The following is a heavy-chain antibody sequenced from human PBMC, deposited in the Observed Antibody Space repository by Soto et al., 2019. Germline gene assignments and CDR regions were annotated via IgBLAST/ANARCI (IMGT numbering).Heavy chain of an antibody. Sequence: PSETLSLTCTVSGGSISSGDDYWSWIRQPPGKGLEWIGYIYYSGSTYYNPSLKSRVTISVDTSKNQFSLKLSSVTAADTAVYYCARGTYDSSGYYKPFDYWGQGTLVTVSS. D-gene: IGHD3-22*01. CDR1: GGSISSGDDY. CDR3: ARGTYDSSGYYKPFDY. CDR2: IYYSGST. J-gene: IGHJ4*02. V-gene: IGHV4-30-4*01.